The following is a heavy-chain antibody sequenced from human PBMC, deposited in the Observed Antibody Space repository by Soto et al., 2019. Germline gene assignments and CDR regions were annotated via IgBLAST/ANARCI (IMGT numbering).Heavy chain of an antibody. Sequence: ASVKVSCKASGGTFSSYAISWVRQAPGQGLEWMGGIIPIFGTANYAQKFQGRVTITADESTSTAYMELSSLRSEDTAVYYCARAPGYSSSWYYFDYWGQGTLVTVSS. CDR3: ARAPGYSSSWYYFDY. CDR1: GGTFSSYA. D-gene: IGHD6-13*01. J-gene: IGHJ4*02. V-gene: IGHV1-69*13. CDR2: IIPIFGTA.